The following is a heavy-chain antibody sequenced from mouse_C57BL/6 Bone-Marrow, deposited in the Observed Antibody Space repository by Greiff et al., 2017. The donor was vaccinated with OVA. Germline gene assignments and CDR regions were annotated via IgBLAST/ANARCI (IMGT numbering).Heavy chain of an antibody. Sequence: VQLQQPGAELVKPGASVKMSCKASGYTFTSYWITWVKQRPGQGLEWIGDIYPGSGSTNYNEKFKSKATLTVDTSSSTAYMQLSSLTSEDSAVYYCARFITTVVGYWYFDVGGTGTTVTVSS. CDR2: IYPGSGST. CDR1: GYTFTSYW. D-gene: IGHD1-1*01. V-gene: IGHV1-55*01. CDR3: ARFITTVVGYWYFDV. J-gene: IGHJ1*03.